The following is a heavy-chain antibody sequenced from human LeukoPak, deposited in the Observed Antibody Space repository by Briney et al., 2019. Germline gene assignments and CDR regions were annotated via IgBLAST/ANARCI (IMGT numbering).Heavy chain of an antibody. CDR2: ITSDGSRT. J-gene: IGHJ4*02. Sequence: GGSLRLSCAASGFTFSSYLMHWVRQAPGKGLVWVSRITSDGSRTTYADSVKDRFTISRDNAKNSLYLQMNSLRVEDTAVYYCARDHYYGSGSSDYWGQGTLVTVSS. V-gene: IGHV3-74*01. CDR1: GFTFSSYL. D-gene: IGHD3-10*01. CDR3: ARDHYYGSGSSDY.